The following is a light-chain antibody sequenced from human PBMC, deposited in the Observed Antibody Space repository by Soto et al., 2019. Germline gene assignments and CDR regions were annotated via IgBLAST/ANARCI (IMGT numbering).Light chain of an antibody. CDR3: QQYGSSPWT. CDR1: QSVSSSY. V-gene: IGKV3-20*01. Sequence: EIVLTQSPGTLSLSPGERATLSCRASQSVSSSYLAWYQQKPGQAPRLLIYGASSRATAIPDRFSGSGSGTDFTVTISRLEPEDFAVYYCQQYGSSPWTFGQGTKVEIK. J-gene: IGKJ1*01. CDR2: GAS.